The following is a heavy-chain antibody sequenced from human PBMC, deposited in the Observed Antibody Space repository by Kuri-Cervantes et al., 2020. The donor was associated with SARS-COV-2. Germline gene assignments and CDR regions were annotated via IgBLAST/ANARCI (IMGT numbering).Heavy chain of an antibody. J-gene: IGHJ6*02. CDR3: AREERHSVTTRYYYYGMDV. Sequence: GGSLRLSCAASGFTVSSNYMSWVRQAPGKGLEWVSVIYSGGSTYYADSVKGRFTIPRDNSKNTLYLQTNSLRAEDTAVYYCAREERHSVTTRYYYYGMDVWGQGTTVTVSS. D-gene: IGHD4-17*01. CDR1: GFTVSSNY. V-gene: IGHV3-53*01. CDR2: IYSGGST.